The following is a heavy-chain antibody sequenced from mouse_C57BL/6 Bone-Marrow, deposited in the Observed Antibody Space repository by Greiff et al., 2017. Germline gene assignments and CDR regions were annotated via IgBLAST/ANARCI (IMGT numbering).Heavy chain of an antibody. V-gene: IGHV1-82*01. CDR3: ARPQIENCGSSAWSY. CDR1: GYAFSSSW. CDR2: IYPGDGDT. J-gene: IGHJ3*01. D-gene: IGHD1-1*01. Sequence: VQLQQSGPELVKPGASVKISCKASGYAFSSSWMNWVKQRPGKGLEWIGRIYPGDGDTNYNGKFKGKATLTADKSSSTAYMQLSSLTSDDSAVYFCARPQIENCGSSAWSYWGQGTRVTVSA.